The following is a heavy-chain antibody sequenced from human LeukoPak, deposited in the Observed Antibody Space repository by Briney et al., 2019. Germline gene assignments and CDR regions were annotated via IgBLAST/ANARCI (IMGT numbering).Heavy chain of an antibody. D-gene: IGHD3-3*01. CDR3: VKDRDFWSGLDV. Sequence: GGSLRLSCAASGFTFSSSAMSWVRQAPGKGLEWVSGISWQSRTRKYADSVRGRFTISRDNAKSSLYLQMNSLKLEDTALYYCVKDRDFWSGLDVWGQGTMVTVS. CDR2: ISWQSRTR. CDR1: GFTFSSSA. V-gene: IGHV3-9*01. J-gene: IGHJ6*02.